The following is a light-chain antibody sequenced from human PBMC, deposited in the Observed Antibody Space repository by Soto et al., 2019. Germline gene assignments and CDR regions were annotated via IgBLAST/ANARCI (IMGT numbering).Light chain of an antibody. V-gene: IGKV1-27*01. Sequence: DIQMTQSPSSLSASVGDRVTITCRASQGISNYLAWYQQKPGKVPKLLIYAASTLQSGVPSRFSGSGSGTDFTLTISSLQTEDVATYYCQKYNSAPQVTFGPGTKVDIK. J-gene: IGKJ3*01. CDR2: AAS. CDR1: QGISNY. CDR3: QKYNSAPQVT.